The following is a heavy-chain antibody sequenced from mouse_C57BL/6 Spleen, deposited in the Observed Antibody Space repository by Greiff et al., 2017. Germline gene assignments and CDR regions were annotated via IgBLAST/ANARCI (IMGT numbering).Heavy chain of an antibody. CDR2: INPYNGGT. J-gene: IGHJ2*01. Sequence: VQLKQSGPVLVKPGASVKMSCKASGYTFTDYYMNWVKQSHGKSLEWIGVINPYNGGTSYNQKFKGKATLTVDKSSSTAYMELNSLTSEDSAVYYCAREGWGTTVVEDYWGQGTTLTVSS. CDR3: AREGWGTTVVEDY. CDR1: GYTFTDYY. D-gene: IGHD1-1*01. V-gene: IGHV1-19*01.